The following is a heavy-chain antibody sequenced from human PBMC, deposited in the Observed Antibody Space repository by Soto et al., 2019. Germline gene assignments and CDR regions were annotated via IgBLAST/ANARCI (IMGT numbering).Heavy chain of an antibody. J-gene: IGHJ6*02. Sequence: QAQLVESGGGVVQPGESRRLSCVASGFTFRWFGMLWVRQAPGKGLEWVAAVLYDGTTKSYSDDVKGRFTISRDNSRNTVYLQLDNLRREDTAMYYCAKDDREAVAGAVHFYGMDVWGQGTSVTVSS. V-gene: IGHV3-30*18. CDR2: VLYDGTTK. CDR1: GFTFRWFG. D-gene: IGHD6-19*01. CDR3: AKDDREAVAGAVHFYGMDV.